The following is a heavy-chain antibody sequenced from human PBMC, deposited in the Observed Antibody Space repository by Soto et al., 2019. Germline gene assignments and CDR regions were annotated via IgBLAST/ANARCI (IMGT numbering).Heavy chain of an antibody. CDR2: IYYSGST. D-gene: IGHD5-12*01. J-gene: IGHJ3*02. Sequence: SETLSLTCTFSGGSISSSSYYWGWIRQPPGKGLEWIGSIYYSGSTYYNPSLKSRVTISVDTSKNQFSLKLSSVTAADTAVYYCARQVEMATNGALDIWGQGTMVTVSS. V-gene: IGHV4-39*01. CDR3: ARQVEMATNGALDI. CDR1: GGSISSSSYY.